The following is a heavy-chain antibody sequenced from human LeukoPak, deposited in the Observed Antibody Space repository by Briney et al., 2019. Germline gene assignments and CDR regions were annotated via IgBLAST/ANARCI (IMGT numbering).Heavy chain of an antibody. J-gene: IGHJ4*02. V-gene: IGHV3-7*01. Sequence: GGSLRLSCAASGFTFSNYWMSWVRRAPGKGLEWVANIKQDGSETYYVDSVRGRFTISRDNAKKSLYLQMNSLRAEDTAVYYCARDFWGAYRVDYSDYWGQGTLVTVSS. CDR1: GFTFSNYW. D-gene: IGHD3-3*01. CDR3: ARDFWGAYRVDYSDY. CDR2: IKQDGSET.